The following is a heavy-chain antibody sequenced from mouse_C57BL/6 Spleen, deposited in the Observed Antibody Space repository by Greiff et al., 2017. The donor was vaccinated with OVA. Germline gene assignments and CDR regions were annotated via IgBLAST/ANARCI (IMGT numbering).Heavy chain of an antibody. J-gene: IGHJ2*01. Sequence: QVHVKQPGAELVKPGASVKLSCKASGYTFTSYWMHWVKQRPGRGLEWIGRIDPNSGGTKYNEKFKSKATLTVDKPSSTAYMQLSSLTSEDSAVYYCAREELLVNYFDYWGQGTTLTVSS. CDR3: AREELLVNYFDY. D-gene: IGHD1-1*01. CDR2: IDPNSGGT. CDR1: GYTFTSYW. V-gene: IGHV1-72*01.